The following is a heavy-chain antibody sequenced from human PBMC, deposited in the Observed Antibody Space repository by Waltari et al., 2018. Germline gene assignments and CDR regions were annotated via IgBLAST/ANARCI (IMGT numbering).Heavy chain of an antibody. D-gene: IGHD3-10*01. CDR1: GFTFSTYE. CDR3: AGDFGEFSYHYGMDV. Sequence: EVQLVESGGGLVQPGGYLRLSCAASGFTFSTYEMNWVRRAPGKGLEWVSYISSRGRITYYPDSLKGRFTIARDNDKNSLYLQMNSLRAEDTAVYYCAGDFGEFSYHYGMDVWCQGTTVTVSS. J-gene: IGHJ6*02. CDR2: ISSRGRIT. V-gene: IGHV3-48*03.